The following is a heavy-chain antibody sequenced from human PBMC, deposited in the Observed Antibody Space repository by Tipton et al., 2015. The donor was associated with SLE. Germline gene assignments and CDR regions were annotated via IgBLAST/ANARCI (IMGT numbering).Heavy chain of an antibody. CDR2: ISSSSSYI. J-gene: IGHJ4*02. D-gene: IGHD6-19*01. CDR1: GSTFSSYS. CDR3: ARDQGSGWYY. V-gene: IGHV3-21*03. Sequence: SLRLSCAASGSTFSSYSMNWVRQAPGKGLEWVSSISSSSSYIYYADSVKGRFTISRDNAKNSLYLQMNSLRAEDTAVYYCARDQGSGWYYWGQGTLVTVSS.